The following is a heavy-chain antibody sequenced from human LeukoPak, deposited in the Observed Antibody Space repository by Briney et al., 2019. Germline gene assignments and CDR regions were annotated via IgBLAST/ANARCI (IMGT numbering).Heavy chain of an antibody. CDR1: GFTFSSYG. CDR2: ISGSGGST. Sequence: GGTLRLSCAASGFTFSSYGMSWVRQAPGKGLEWVSAISGSGGSTYYADSVKGRFTISRDNSKNTLYLQMNSLRAEDTAVYYCAKDGYYYDSSGYYYEYFDYWGQGTLVTVSS. CDR3: AKDGYYYDSSGYYYEYFDY. J-gene: IGHJ4*02. D-gene: IGHD3-22*01. V-gene: IGHV3-23*01.